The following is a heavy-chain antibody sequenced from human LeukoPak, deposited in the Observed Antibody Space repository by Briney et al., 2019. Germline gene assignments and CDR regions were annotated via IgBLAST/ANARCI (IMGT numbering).Heavy chain of an antibody. CDR1: GYTLTDYH. CDR3: GRELGGGTTRGDWLDP. V-gene: IGHV1-2*02. CDR2: INCNSGAT. Sequence: ASVKVSCKASGYTLTDYHIHWVRQAPGQGLEWMGWINCNSGATHYAQKFQGRVTMTRDTSISTTHMDLTSLTSDDTAVYYCGRELGGGTTRGDWLDPWGQGTLVTVSS. D-gene: IGHD1-1*01. J-gene: IGHJ5*02.